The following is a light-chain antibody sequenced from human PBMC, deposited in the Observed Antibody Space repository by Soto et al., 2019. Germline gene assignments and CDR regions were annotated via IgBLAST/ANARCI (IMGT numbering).Light chain of an antibody. J-gene: IGKJ2*01. Sequence: DIQMTQSPSTLSASVGDRVTITCRASQSISYWLAWYQQKPGKAPNLLIYKASSLESGVPSRFSGSGSGTEFTLTITSLQPDDFATYYCRHYNTYSPPYTFGQGTKLEI. CDR2: KAS. V-gene: IGKV1-5*03. CDR1: QSISYW. CDR3: RHYNTYSPPYT.